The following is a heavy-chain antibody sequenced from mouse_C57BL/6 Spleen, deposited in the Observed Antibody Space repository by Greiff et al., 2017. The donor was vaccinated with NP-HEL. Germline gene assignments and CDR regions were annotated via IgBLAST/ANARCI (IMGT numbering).Heavy chain of an antibody. CDR3: AMQGDGYPSWYFDV. D-gene: IGHD2-3*01. CDR2: IYPGSGST. CDR1: GYTFTSYW. V-gene: IGHV1-55*01. J-gene: IGHJ1*03. Sequence: QVQLQQPGAELVKPGASVKMSCKASGYTFTSYWITWVKQRPGQGLEWIGDIYPGSGSTNYNEKFKSKATLTVDTSSSTAYMQLSSLTSEDSAVYYCAMQGDGYPSWYFDVWGTGTTVTVSS.